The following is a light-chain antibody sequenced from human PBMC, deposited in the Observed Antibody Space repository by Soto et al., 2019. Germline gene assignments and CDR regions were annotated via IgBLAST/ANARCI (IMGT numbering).Light chain of an antibody. Sequence: EIALTQSPGTLSLSPGERATLSCRASQSVTNNYLAWYQHKPGQAPRCLTYGAANRSTGIPDRFSGSGSGTDFTLTSSRLEPEDFAVYHCQHYGNALTFGQGTKREIK. V-gene: IGKV3-20*01. CDR3: QHYGNALT. CDR2: GAA. CDR1: QSVTNNY. J-gene: IGKJ2*01.